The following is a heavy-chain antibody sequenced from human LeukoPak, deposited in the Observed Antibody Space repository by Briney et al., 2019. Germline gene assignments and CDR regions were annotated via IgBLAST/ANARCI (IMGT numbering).Heavy chain of an antibody. J-gene: IGHJ6*02. Sequence: ASVKVSCKASGYTFTGYYMHWVRQAPGQGLEWMGWINPNSGGTNYAQKFQGRVTMTRDTSISTAYMELSRLRSDDTAVYYCARDNMVLYYGMDVWGQGTTVTVSS. CDR2: INPNSGGT. CDR3: ARDNMVLYYGMDV. V-gene: IGHV1-2*02. D-gene: IGHD3-10*01. CDR1: GYTFTGYY.